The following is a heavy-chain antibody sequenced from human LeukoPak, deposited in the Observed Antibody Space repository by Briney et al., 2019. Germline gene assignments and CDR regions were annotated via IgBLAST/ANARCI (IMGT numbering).Heavy chain of an antibody. CDR2: IRYDGKKT. CDR3: AKDGVIYWYMDV. Sequence: GGSLRLSCAASGFTFSSYGMHWVRQAPGKGLEWVAFIRYDGKKTYYADSAKGRFTISRDNSKNTLYLEMNSLRAEDTAVFYCAKDGVIYWYMDVWGRGTTVTVSS. D-gene: IGHD5-12*01. CDR1: GFTFSSYG. V-gene: IGHV3-30*02. J-gene: IGHJ6*03.